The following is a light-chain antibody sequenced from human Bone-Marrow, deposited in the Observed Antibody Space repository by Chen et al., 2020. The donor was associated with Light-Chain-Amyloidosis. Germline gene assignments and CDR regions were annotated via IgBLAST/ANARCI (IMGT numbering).Light chain of an antibody. CDR2: RTH. V-gene: IGLV1-47*01. Sequence: QSVLTQPPSGSGTPGQRVTISRSGSSSNIGPNSVVWYQQLPGTDPNLLNYRTHQRPSGVPDRFSGSKSCSSASLAISGLRYEDEADYYCTAWDDSLSGWVFGGGTKLTVL. J-gene: IGLJ3*02. CDR3: TAWDDSLSGWV. CDR1: SSNIGPNS.